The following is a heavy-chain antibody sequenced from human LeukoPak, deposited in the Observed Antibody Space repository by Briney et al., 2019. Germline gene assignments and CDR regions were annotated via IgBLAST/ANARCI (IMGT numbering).Heavy chain of an antibody. Sequence: ASAKVSCKASGYTFTSYDINWVRQATGQGLEWMGWVNPSSGVTRYAQKFQGRVTMTRNTSISTAYMELSSLRSEDTAVYYCAKNYDFLTGYASWGQGTLVTVSS. CDR3: AKNYDFLTGYAS. CDR1: GYTFTSYD. J-gene: IGHJ4*02. D-gene: IGHD3-9*01. CDR2: VNPSSGVT. V-gene: IGHV1-8*01.